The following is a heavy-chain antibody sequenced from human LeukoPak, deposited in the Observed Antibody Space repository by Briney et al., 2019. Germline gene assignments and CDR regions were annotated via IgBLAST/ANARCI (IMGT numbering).Heavy chain of an antibody. J-gene: IGHJ3*02. CDR3: TREDIVVVPAASSAFDI. Sequence: GGSLRLSCTASGFTFGDYAMSWFRQAPGKGLEWVGFITSKAYGGTTEYAASVKGRFTISRDDSKSIAYLQMNSLKTEDTAVYYCTREDIVVVPAASSAFDIRGQGTMVTVSS. V-gene: IGHV3-49*03. CDR1: GFTFGDYA. D-gene: IGHD2-2*01. CDR2: ITSKAYGGTT.